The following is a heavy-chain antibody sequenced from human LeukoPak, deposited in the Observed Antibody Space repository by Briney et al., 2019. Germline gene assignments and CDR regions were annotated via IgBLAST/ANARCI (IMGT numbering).Heavy chain of an antibody. CDR3: ATDLYLLSSGWPFDY. CDR1: GYTFTSYY. D-gene: IGHD6-19*01. CDR2: FDPEDGET. Sequence: ASVKVSCKASGYTFTSYYMHWVRQAPGKGLEWMGGFDPEDGETIYAQKFQGRVTMTEDTSTDTAYMELSSLRSEDTAVYYCATDLYLLSSGWPFDYWGQGTLVAVSS. J-gene: IGHJ4*02. V-gene: IGHV1-24*01.